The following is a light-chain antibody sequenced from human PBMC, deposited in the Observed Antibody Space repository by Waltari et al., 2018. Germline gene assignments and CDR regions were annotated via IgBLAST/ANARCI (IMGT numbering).Light chain of an antibody. J-gene: IGKJ1*01. CDR2: KAS. CDR3: QQYSSNPWT. V-gene: IGKV1-5*03. CDR1: QRISSW. Sequence: DIQMTQSPSTLSASVGDAVTITCRASQRISSWLAWYQHKPGKAPKLLIYKASSLQSGVPSRFSGSGSGTEFTLTISSLQPDDLATYYCQQYSSNPWTFGQGTKVEIK.